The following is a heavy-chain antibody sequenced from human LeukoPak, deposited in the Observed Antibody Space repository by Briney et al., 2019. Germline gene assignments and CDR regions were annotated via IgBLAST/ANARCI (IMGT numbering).Heavy chain of an antibody. D-gene: IGHD2-15*01. J-gene: IGHJ6*02. V-gene: IGHV3-30-3*01. CDR3: ARVAVSGPTFYYYYYGMDV. CDR2: ISYDGSNK. CDR1: GFTFSSYA. Sequence: GGSLRLSCAASGFTFSSYAMHWVRQAPGKGLEWVAVISYDGSNKYYADSVKGRFTISRDNSKNTLYLQMNSLRAEDTAVYYCARVAVSGPTFYYYYYGMDVWGQGTTVTVSS.